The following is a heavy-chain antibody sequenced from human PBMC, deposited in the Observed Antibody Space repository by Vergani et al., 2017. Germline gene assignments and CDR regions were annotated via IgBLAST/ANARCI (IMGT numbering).Heavy chain of an antibody. V-gene: IGHV3-74*01. CDR2: INSDGSST. Sequence: EVQLVESGGGLVQPGGSLRLSCAASGFTFSSYWMHWVRQAPGKGLVWVSRINSDGSSTSYADSVKGRFTISRDNAKNTLYLQMNNLRAEDKAVYYCARETAIITMIVVAADAFDIWGQGEMVTVSS. D-gene: IGHD3-22*01. CDR1: GFTFSSYW. J-gene: IGHJ3*02. CDR3: ARETAIITMIVVAADAFDI.